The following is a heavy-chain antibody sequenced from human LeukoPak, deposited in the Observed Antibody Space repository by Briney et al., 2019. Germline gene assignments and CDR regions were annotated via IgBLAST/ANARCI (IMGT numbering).Heavy chain of an antibody. V-gene: IGHV4-59*01. CDR3: ARAGRCSGGSCQFDY. D-gene: IGHD2-15*01. CDR1: GGSISSYY. J-gene: IGHJ4*02. Sequence: PSETLSLTCTVSGGSISSYYWSWIRQPPGKGLEWIGYIYYSGSTNYNPSLKSRVTISVDTSKNQFSLKLSSVTAADTAVYYRARAGRCSGGSCQFDYWGQGTLVTVSS. CDR2: IYYSGST.